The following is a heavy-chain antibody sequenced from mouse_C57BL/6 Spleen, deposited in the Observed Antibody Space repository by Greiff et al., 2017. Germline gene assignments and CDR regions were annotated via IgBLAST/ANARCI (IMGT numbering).Heavy chain of an antibody. CDR1: GFTFSDYG. CDR2: ISSGSSTI. V-gene: IGHV5-17*01. J-gene: IGHJ4*01. CDR3: ARGSGSLYCAMDY. Sequence: EVQGVESGGGLVKPGGSLKLSCAASGFTFSDYGMHWVRQAPEKGLEWVAYISSGSSTIYYADKVKGRFTISRDNAKNTLFLQMTSLRSEDTAMYYCARGSGSLYCAMDYWGQGTSVTVSS.